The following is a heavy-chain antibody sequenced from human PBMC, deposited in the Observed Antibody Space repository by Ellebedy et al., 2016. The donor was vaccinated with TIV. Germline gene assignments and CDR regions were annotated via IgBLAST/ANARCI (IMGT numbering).Heavy chain of an antibody. CDR3: ARESVASWFDP. CDR1: GYTFTGYY. J-gene: IGHJ5*02. V-gene: IGHV1-2*04. Sequence: AASVKVSCKASGYTFTGYYMHWVRQAPGQGLEWMGWINPNSGGTNYAQKFQGWVTMTRDTSISTAYMELSRLRSDDTAVYYCARESVASWFDPWGQGTLVTVSS. CDR2: INPNSGGT. D-gene: IGHD5-12*01.